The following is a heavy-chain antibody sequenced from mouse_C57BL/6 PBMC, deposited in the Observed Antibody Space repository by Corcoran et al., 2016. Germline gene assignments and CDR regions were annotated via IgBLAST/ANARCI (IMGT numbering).Heavy chain of an antibody. V-gene: IGHV9-3*01. CDR3: ARSHYYYGSSYGFAY. CDR2: INTYSGVP. J-gene: IGHJ3*01. CDR1: GYTFTTYG. D-gene: IGHD1-1*01. Sequence: QIQLVQSGPELKKPGETVKISCKASGYTFTTYGMSWVKQAPGKGLKWMGWINTYSGVPTYADDFKGRFAFSLETSASTAYLQINNLKNEDTATYFCARSHYYYGSSYGFAYWCQGTLVTVSA.